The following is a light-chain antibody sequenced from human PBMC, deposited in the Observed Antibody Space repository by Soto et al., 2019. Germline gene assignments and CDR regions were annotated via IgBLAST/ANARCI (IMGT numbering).Light chain of an antibody. CDR2: GAS. V-gene: IGKV3-20*01. CDR1: QSVCSRC. Sequence: EIVLTQSPGTLSLSPGEGGTLSCRASQSVCSRCLAWYQQKPGQAPRLLIFGASSRATGIPDTFSGSGSGTDFTLTISRLEPEDSAVYYCQHYDSTPWTFGQGTKVEI. CDR3: QHYDSTPWT. J-gene: IGKJ1*01.